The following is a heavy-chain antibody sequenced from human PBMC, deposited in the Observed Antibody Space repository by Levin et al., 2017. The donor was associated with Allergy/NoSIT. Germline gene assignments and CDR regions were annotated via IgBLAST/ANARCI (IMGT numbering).Heavy chain of an antibody. V-gene: IGHV3-74*01. J-gene: IGHJ4*02. Sequence: PGGSLRLSCAASGFPFSRYWMHWVRQAPGKGLVWISGINNDGSSTSYADSVKGRFTISRDNAKNTLYLQMNSLRAEDTAVYYCSSGDSSGWYPGGVDYWGQGSLVTVSS. CDR3: SSGDSSGWYPGGVDY. CDR1: GFPFSRYW. CDR2: INNDGSST. D-gene: IGHD6-19*01.